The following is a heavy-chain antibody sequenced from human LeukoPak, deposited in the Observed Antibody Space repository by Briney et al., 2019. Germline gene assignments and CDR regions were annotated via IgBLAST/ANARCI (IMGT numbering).Heavy chain of an antibody. D-gene: IGHD6-19*01. Sequence: GGSPRLSCAASGFTFSTYIMHWVRQAPGKGLEWMALISYDGSNKYYADSVKGRFTISRDNSNSLYLQMNSLRAEDTAVYYCARGRGGWAYHDALDMWGQGTMVTVSS. CDR2: ISYDGSNK. J-gene: IGHJ3*02. V-gene: IGHV3-30*04. CDR3: ARGRGGWAYHDALDM. CDR1: GFTFSTYI.